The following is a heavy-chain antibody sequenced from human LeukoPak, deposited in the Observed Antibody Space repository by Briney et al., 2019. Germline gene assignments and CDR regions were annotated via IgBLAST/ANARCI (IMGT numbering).Heavy chain of an antibody. V-gene: IGHV1-46*01. CDR1: GYTFTSYF. CDR2: INPSGGST. J-gene: IGHJ4*02. Sequence: ASVKVSCKASGYTFTSYFMHWVRQAPGQGLEWMGIINPSGGSTSYAQKFQGRVTMTRDTSTSTVYMELSSLRSEDTAVYYCANDYNELFYFFDYWGQGTLVTVSS. CDR3: ANDYNELFYFFDY. D-gene: IGHD4/OR15-4a*01.